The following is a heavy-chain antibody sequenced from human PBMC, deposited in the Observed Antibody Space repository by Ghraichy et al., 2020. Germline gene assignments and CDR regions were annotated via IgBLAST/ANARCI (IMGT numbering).Heavy chain of an antibody. CDR2: INSDGSSR. D-gene: IGHD2-2*01. J-gene: IGHJ3*02. Sequence: GGSLRLSCAASGFTFSKYWMHWVRQAPGKGPVWVSRINSDGSSRSYADSGKGRFTISRDNAKNTLYLQMNSLRAEDTAVYYCARSYCSSTSCYAVYAFDIWGQGTMVTVSS. V-gene: IGHV3-74*01. CDR3: ARSYCSSTSCYAVYAFDI. CDR1: GFTFSKYW.